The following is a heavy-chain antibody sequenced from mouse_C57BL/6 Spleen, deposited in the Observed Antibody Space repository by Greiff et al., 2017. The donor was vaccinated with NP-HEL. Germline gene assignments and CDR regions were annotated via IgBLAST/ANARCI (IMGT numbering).Heavy chain of an antibody. V-gene: IGHV1-47*01. CDR3: ARRGYYDYDDAMDY. D-gene: IGHD2-4*01. Sequence: QVQLKESGAELVKPGASVKMSCKASGYTFTTYPIEWMKQNHGKSLEWIGNFHPYNDDTKYNEKFKGKATLTVEKSSSTVYLELSRLTSDDSAVYYCARRGYYDYDDAMDYWGQGTSVTVSS. CDR2: FHPYNDDT. CDR1: GYTFTTYP. J-gene: IGHJ4*01.